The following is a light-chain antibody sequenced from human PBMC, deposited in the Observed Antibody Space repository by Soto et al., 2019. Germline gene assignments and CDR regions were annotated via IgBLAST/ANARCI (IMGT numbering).Light chain of an antibody. CDR3: QQSSSFPLT. CDR2: ATS. CDR1: ESVRSW. Sequence: DIQMTQSPSTLSASIGDRVTITCRASESVRSWLGWYQQKPGKAPKLLIYATSNLQGGVPSRFSGSGSGTDFTLTIGSLQPEDSATYYCQQSSSFPLTFGPGTKVDIK. V-gene: IGKV1-12*01. J-gene: IGKJ3*01.